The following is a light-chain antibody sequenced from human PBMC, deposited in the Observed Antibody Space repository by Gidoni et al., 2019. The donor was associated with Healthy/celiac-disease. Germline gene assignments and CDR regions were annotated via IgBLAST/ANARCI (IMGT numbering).Light chain of an antibody. Sequence: EIVLTQSPGTLSLSPGERATLSCRARQTLSSHSVAWYQQKPGQSPRLVIYGASSRATGIPDRFSGSGSGTDCTLIITRREPEYFALYYCQQYGGSPLTFGGGTKLE. V-gene: IGKV3-20*01. J-gene: IGKJ4*01. CDR2: GAS. CDR3: QQYGGSPLT. CDR1: QTLSSHS.